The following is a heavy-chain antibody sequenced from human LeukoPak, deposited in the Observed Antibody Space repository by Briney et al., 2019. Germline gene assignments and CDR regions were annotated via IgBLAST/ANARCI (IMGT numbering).Heavy chain of an antibody. Sequence: PSETLSLTCTVSGGFISSSSYHWGWIRQPPGKGLEWIGSIYYSGSTYYNPSLKSRVTISVDTSKNQFSLKLSSVTAADTAVYYCARTDPVAATDYWGQGTLVTVSS. CDR2: IYYSGST. D-gene: IGHD2-15*01. CDR1: GGFISSSSYH. CDR3: ARTDPVAATDY. J-gene: IGHJ4*02. V-gene: IGHV4-39*01.